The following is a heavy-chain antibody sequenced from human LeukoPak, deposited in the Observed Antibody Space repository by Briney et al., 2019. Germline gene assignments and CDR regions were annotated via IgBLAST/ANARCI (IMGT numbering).Heavy chain of an antibody. CDR1: GYTFTSYD. V-gene: IGHV1-18*01. CDR2: ISAYNGNT. J-gene: IGHJ5*02. Sequence: ASEKVSCKDSGYTFTSYDFSWVRLAPGQALEWIGWISAYNGNTNYAQKLQGRVTMTTDTSTSTAYMELRSLRSDDTAVYYCARVPAAGQMNWFDPWGQGTLVTVSS. CDR3: ARVPAAGQMNWFDP. D-gene: IGHD6-13*01.